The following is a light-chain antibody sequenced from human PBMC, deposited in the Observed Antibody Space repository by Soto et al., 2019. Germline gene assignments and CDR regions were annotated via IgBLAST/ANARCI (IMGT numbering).Light chain of an antibody. CDR2: DAS. J-gene: IGKJ1*01. CDR1: QSVSSN. Sequence: EIVMTQSPATLSVSPGERSTLSCMAIQSVSSNLAWYQQKPCQSPRLLIYDASNRATGIPASFSGSGSGTDFTLTISSLEPEDFAVHYCQQRSNWHPWTFGQGTKVDIK. V-gene: IGKV3D-11*02. CDR3: QQRSNWHPWT.